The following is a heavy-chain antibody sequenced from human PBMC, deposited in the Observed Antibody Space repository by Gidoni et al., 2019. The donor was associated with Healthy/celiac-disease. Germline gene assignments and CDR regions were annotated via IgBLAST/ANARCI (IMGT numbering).Heavy chain of an antibody. V-gene: IGHV3-7*01. CDR1: GLPFSSYW. D-gene: IGHD3-10*01. J-gene: IGHJ4*02. CDR2: IKQDGSEK. Sequence: EVQLVESGGGLVQPGGSLRLSCAAPGLPFSSYWMSWVRQAPGKGLEWVANIKQDGSEKYYVDSVKGRFTISRDNAKNSLYLQMNSLRAEDTAVYYCASFRITMVRGVTRDYWGQGTLVTVSS. CDR3: ASFRITMVRGVTRDY.